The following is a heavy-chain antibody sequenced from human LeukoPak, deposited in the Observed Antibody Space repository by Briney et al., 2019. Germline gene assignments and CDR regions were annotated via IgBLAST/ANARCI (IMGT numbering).Heavy chain of an antibody. CDR3: ARRRYSSGPADY. CDR1: GYTFTNYW. J-gene: IGHJ4*02. D-gene: IGHD6-19*01. Sequence: SGGSLRLSCTATGYTFTNYWIAWVRQMPGRGLEWLGMMYPGDSDVRYSSSFAGQITISVDRATNTTHLRWSSLKASDTGIYFCARRRYSSGPADYWGQGTQVIASS. V-gene: IGHV5-51*01. CDR2: MYPGDSDV.